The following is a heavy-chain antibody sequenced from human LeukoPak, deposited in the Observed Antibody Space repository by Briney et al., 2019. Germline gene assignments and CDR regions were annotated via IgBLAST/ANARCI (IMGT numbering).Heavy chain of an antibody. CDR3: ARVGRGDGYNYDYYYGMDV. V-gene: IGHV1-69*04. Sequence: ASVRVSCKASGGTFSSYAISWVRQAPGQGLEWMGRIIPILGIANYAQKFQSRVTITADKSTSTAYMELSSLRSEDTAVYYCARVGRGDGYNYDYYYGMDVWGQGTTVTVSS. D-gene: IGHD5-24*01. J-gene: IGHJ6*02. CDR2: IIPILGIA. CDR1: GGTFSSYA.